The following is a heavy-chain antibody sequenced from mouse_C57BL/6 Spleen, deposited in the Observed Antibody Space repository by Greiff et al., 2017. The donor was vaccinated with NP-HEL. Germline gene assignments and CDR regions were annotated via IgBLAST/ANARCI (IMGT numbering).Heavy chain of an antibody. Sequence: QVQLQQPGAELVRPGSSVKLSCKASGYTFTSYWMHWVKQRPIQGLEWIGNIDPSDSETHYNQKFKDKATLTVDKSSSTAYMQLSSLTSEDSAVYYCAAHYYVSSYFDYWGQGTTLTVSS. V-gene: IGHV1-52*01. CDR1: GYTFTSYW. CDR2: IDPSDSET. J-gene: IGHJ2*01. D-gene: IGHD1-1*01. CDR3: AAHYYVSSYFDY.